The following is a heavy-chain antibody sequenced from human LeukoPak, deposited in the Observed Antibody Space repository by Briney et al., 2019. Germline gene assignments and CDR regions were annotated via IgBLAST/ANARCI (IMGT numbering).Heavy chain of an antibody. Sequence: SQTLSLTCTVSGGSISSGGYYWSWIRQHPGKGLEWIGYIYYSGSTYYNPSLKSRVTISVDTSKNQISLKLSSVTAADTAVYYCARDGNYYDSSPTFDYWGQGTLVTVSS. D-gene: IGHD3-22*01. CDR1: GGSISSGGYY. CDR2: IYYSGST. J-gene: IGHJ4*02. CDR3: ARDGNYYDSSPTFDY. V-gene: IGHV4-31*03.